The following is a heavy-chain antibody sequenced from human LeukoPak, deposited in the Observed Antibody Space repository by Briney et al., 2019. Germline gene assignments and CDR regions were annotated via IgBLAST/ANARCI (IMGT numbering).Heavy chain of an antibody. CDR2: IYYSGST. Sequence: SETLSLTRTVSGGSVSTYYWSWIRQPPGKGLEWIGYIYYSGSTNYNPSLKSRVTISVDTSKNQFSLRLSSVTAADTAVYYCARYGRYSSSYYYYYMDVWGKGTTVTVSS. V-gene: IGHV4-59*02. J-gene: IGHJ6*03. CDR3: ARYGRYSSSYYYYYMDV. D-gene: IGHD6-13*01. CDR1: GGSVSTYY.